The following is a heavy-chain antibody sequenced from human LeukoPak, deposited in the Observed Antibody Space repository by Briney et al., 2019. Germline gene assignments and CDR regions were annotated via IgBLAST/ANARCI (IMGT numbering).Heavy chain of an antibody. J-gene: IGHJ4*02. CDR3: ARGWLAETTVVTPYNY. CDR1: GGTFSSYA. Sequence: ASVKVSCKASGGTFSSYAISWVRQAPGQGLEWMGGIIPIFGTANYAQKFQDRVTITAVESMSTVYMELSSLRSEDTAVYYCARGWLAETTVVTPYNYWGQGTLVTVSS. V-gene: IGHV1-69*13. D-gene: IGHD4-23*01. CDR2: IIPIFGTA.